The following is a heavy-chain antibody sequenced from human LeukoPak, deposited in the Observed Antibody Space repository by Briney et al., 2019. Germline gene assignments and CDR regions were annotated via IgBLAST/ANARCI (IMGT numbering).Heavy chain of an antibody. CDR2: ISSSSSYI. J-gene: IGHJ4*02. V-gene: IGHV3-21*01. D-gene: IGHD6-13*01. CDR3: ARDSRGYSSSWYGGDYFDY. Sequence: KPGGSLRLSCAASGFTFSSYSMNWVRQAPGKGLEWVSSISSSSSYIYYADSVKGRFTISRDNAKNSLYLQMNSLRAEDTAVYYCARDSRGYSSSWYGGDYFDYWGQGTLVTVSS. CDR1: GFTFSSYS.